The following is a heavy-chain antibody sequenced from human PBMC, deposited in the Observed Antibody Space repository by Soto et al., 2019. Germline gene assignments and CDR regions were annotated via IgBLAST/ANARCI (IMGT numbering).Heavy chain of an antibody. CDR1: GRSIRCFS. CDR2: IYNSGST. D-gene: IGHD2-15*01. V-gene: IGHV4-4*09. J-gene: IGHJ5*02. Sequence: PETLSLTCSLSGRSIRCFSSSWVRQPPGRGLEWIGYIYNSGSTNYNPSLKSRATISVDTSKNQFSLTLTSVTAADTAVYYCARFHKYSEANWFDPWGQGTLVTVS. CDR3: ARFHKYSEANWFDP.